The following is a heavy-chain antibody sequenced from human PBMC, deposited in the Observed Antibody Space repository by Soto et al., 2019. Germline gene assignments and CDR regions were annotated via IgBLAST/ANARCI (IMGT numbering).Heavy chain of an antibody. CDR1: GFTFSSYA. CDR3: AKGWNGYCSSTSCYGHEHDAFDI. CDR2: ISGSGGST. V-gene: IGHV3-23*01. D-gene: IGHD2-2*01. Sequence: EVQLLESGGGLVQPGGSLRLSCAASGFTFSSYAMSWVRQAPGKGLEWVSAISGSGGSTYYADSVKGRFTISRDNSKNTLYLQMNSLRAEDTAVYYCAKGWNGYCSSTSCYGHEHDAFDIWGQGTMVTVSS. J-gene: IGHJ3*02.